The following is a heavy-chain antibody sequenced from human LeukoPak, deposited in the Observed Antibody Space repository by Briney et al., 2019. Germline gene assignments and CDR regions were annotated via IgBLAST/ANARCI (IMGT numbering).Heavy chain of an antibody. CDR2: IDWDDYK. J-gene: IGHJ6*03. CDR3: ARTEATYLYMDV. CDR1: GFSLSTSGMR. V-gene: IGHV2-70*04. D-gene: IGHD5-24*01. Sequence: SGPALVKPTQTLTLTCTFSGFSLSTSGMRVSWIRQTPGVAPEWLPRIDWDDYKLYSTSLRTRPTSSKDTYKNQVVLTMTHMDPVYTATYYCARTEATYLYMDVWGKGTTVTVSS.